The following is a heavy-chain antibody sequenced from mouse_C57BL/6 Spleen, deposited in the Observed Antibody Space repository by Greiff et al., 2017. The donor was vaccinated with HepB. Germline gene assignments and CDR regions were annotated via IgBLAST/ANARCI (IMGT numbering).Heavy chain of an antibody. Sequence: QVQLQQPGAELVRPGSSVKLSCKASGYTFTSYWMDWVKQRPGQGLEWIGNIYPSDSETHYNQKFKDKATLTVDKSSSTAYMQLSSLTSEDSAVYYCASRDYGSQEGFAYWGQGTLVTVSA. V-gene: IGHV1-61*01. D-gene: IGHD1-1*01. CDR2: IYPSDSET. J-gene: IGHJ3*01. CDR3: ASRDYGSQEGFAY. CDR1: GYTFTSYW.